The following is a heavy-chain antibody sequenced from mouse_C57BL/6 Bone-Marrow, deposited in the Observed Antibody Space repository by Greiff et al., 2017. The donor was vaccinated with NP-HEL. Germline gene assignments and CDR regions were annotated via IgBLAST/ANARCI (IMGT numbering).Heavy chain of an antibody. CDR3: ARRGKTDWYFDV. J-gene: IGHJ1*03. CDR2: ISSGGSYT. Sequence: EVQLVESGGDLVKPGGSLKLSCAASGFTFSSYGMSWVRQTPDKRLEWVATISSGGSYTYYPDSVKGRFTISRDNAKNTLYLQMSSLKSEDTAMYYCARRGKTDWYFDVWGTGTTVTVSS. CDR1: GFTFSSYG. V-gene: IGHV5-6*01.